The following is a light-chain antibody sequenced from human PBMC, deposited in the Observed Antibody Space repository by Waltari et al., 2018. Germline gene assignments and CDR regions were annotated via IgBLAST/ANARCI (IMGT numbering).Light chain of an antibody. Sequence: DVVMTQSPLSLPVTLGQAASIPCRSSQSLEHSDGLTSLNWFQQRPGQSPRRLFYRVSRRDSGVPDRFSGSGSGTDFTLKISRVAAEDVGVYYCMQGTHWPWTFGQGTKVEIK. J-gene: IGKJ1*01. V-gene: IGKV2-30*02. CDR3: MQGTHWPWT. CDR2: RVS. CDR1: QSLEHSDGLTS.